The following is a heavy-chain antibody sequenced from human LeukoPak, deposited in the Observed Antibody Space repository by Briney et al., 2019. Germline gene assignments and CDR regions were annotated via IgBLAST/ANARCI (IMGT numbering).Heavy chain of an antibody. CDR1: GYSFSNHG. J-gene: IGHJ6*03. V-gene: IGHV1-18*01. CDR3: ARDQQQGDHYSFYYMDF. Sequence: GASVKVSCKGSGYSFSNHGITWVRQAPGQGLEWIGWISPHKGNTNYQQRLQGRLTMTTDASTSTAYMELRDLRSDDTAIYYCARDQQQGDHYSFYYMDFWGEGTTVIVSS. CDR2: ISPHKGNT. D-gene: IGHD1/OR15-1a*01.